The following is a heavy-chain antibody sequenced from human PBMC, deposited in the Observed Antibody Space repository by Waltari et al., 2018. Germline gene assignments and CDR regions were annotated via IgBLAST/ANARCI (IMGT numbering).Heavy chain of an antibody. V-gene: IGHV4-39*07. CDR1: GGSISSSSYY. Sequence: QLQLQESGPGLVKPSETLSLTCTVSGGSISSSSYYWGWIRQPPGKGLEWIGSIYYSGSTYYNPSLKSRVTISVDTSKNQFSLKLSSVTAADTAVYYCARAFMITFGGVIGNWGQGTLVTVSS. CDR2: IYYSGST. D-gene: IGHD3-16*02. CDR3: ARAFMITFGGVIGN. J-gene: IGHJ4*02.